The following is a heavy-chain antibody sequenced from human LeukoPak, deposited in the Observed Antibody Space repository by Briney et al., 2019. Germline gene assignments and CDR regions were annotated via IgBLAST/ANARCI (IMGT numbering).Heavy chain of an antibody. D-gene: IGHD2-21*01. J-gene: IGHJ4*02. CDR3: ARWMPGPSSPVWFFDY. Sequence: SETLSLTFTVSGGSMNDYYWTWIRQPPGRGLEWIGYTYFSGGATYNPSLKSRVAISVDTSKNQFSLALRSVTAADTAVYYCARWMPGPSSPVWFFDYWGQGALVIVSS. CDR2: TYFSGGA. V-gene: IGHV4-59*12. CDR1: GGSMNDYY.